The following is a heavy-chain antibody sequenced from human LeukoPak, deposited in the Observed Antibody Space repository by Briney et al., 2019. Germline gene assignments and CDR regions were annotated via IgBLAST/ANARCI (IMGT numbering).Heavy chain of an antibody. CDR1: GYTFTSYG. J-gene: IGHJ3*02. CDR3: ARSRYYYDSSAKRAFDI. Sequence: ASAKVSCKASGYTFTSYGISWVRQAPGQGLEWMGWISAYNGNTNYAQKLQGRVTMTTDTSTSTAYMELRSLRSDDTAVCYCARSRYYYDSSAKRAFDIWGQGTMVTVSS. V-gene: IGHV1-18*01. CDR2: ISAYNGNT. D-gene: IGHD3-22*01.